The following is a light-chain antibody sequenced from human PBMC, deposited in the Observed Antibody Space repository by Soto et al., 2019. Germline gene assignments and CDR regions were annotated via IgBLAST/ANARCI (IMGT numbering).Light chain of an antibody. V-gene: IGKV3-11*01. Sequence: EIVLTQSPATLSLSPGERATLSCRASQYITIYLAWYQQKPGQAPRLLIYDASNRATGIPARFSGSGSGTDFTLTISSLEPDDFAVYYCQQYGSSITFGQGTRLEI. CDR1: QYITIY. CDR3: QQYGSSIT. J-gene: IGKJ5*01. CDR2: DAS.